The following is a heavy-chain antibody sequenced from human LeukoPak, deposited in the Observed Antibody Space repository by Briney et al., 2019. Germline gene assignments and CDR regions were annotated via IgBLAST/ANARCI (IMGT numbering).Heavy chain of an antibody. CDR2: IYYSGST. Sequence: SETLSLTCTVSGGSITNYYWSWIRQPPGEGLEWIGYIYYSGSTKYKSSLKSRVTISVDTSKNQFSLKLSSVTAADTAVYYCARGKEVITMLRGLKPGYYFDYWGQGTLVTVSS. CDR1: GGSITNYY. V-gene: IGHV4-59*01. D-gene: IGHD3-10*01. J-gene: IGHJ4*02. CDR3: ARGKEVITMLRGLKPGYYFDY.